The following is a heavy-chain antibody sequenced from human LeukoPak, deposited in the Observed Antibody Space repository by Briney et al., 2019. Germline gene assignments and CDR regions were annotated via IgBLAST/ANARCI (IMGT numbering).Heavy chain of an antibody. Sequence: ASVKVSCKASGYTFTGYHIHWVRQAPGQGLEWMGWINPISGGTNYAEKFQGRVTTTRDTSINTAYMEVTRLTSDDTAVYYCAREDGSFDYWGQGTLVIVSS. CDR3: AREDGSFDY. V-gene: IGHV1-2*02. J-gene: IGHJ4*02. CDR1: GYTFTGYH. D-gene: IGHD5-24*01. CDR2: INPISGGT.